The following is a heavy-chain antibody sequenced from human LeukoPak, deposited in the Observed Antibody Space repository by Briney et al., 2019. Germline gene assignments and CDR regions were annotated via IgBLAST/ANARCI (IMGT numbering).Heavy chain of an antibody. V-gene: IGHV4-61*02. D-gene: IGHD3-3*01. CDR2: IYTSGST. CDR3: AGANYDFWSGYYRGDY. J-gene: IGHJ4*02. CDR1: GGSISSGSYY. Sequence: SETLSLTWTVSGGSISSGSYYWSWIRQPAGKGLEWIGRIYTSGSTNYNPSLKSRVTISVDTSKNQFSLKLSSVTAADTAVYYCAGANYDFWSGYYRGDYWGQGTLVTVSS.